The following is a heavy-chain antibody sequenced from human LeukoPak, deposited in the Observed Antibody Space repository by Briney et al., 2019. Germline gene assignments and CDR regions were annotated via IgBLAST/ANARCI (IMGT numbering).Heavy chain of an antibody. V-gene: IGHV4-30-4*08. CDR1: GGSISSSSYY. CDR2: IYYSGST. CDR3: AREVRYYDSSGYYNREFDY. D-gene: IGHD3-22*01. J-gene: IGHJ4*02. Sequence: SETLSLTCTVSGGSISSSSYYWGWIRQPPGKGLEWIGYIYYSGSTYYNPSLKSRVTISVDTSKNQFSLKLSSVTAADTAVYFCAREVRYYDSSGYYNREFDYWGQGTLVTVSS.